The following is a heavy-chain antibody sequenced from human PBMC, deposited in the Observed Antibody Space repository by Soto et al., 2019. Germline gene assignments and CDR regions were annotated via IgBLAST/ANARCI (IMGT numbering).Heavy chain of an antibody. D-gene: IGHD6-6*01. CDR1: GFTFSSYG. CDR3: VRQGILAAPGAFDY. V-gene: IGHV3-30*12. CDR2: IKYDGSNK. Sequence: PGGSLRLSCAASGFTFSSYGMHWVRQAPGKGLEWVSVIKYDGSNKYYADSVKGRFVISRDNAKNTLYLQMNSLRAEDTAMYYYVRQGILAAPGAFDYWGQGTLVTVSS. J-gene: IGHJ4*02.